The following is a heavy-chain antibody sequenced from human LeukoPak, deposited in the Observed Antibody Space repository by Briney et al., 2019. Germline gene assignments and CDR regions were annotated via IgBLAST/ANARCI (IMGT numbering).Heavy chain of an antibody. Sequence: PGGSLRLSCAASGFTFISYWMSWVRQAPGKGLEWVANIKEDGSEKYYVDSVRGRFTISRDNAKNSLCLQMNSLRAEDTAVYYCARDQYWGQGTLVTVSS. CDR3: ARDQY. CDR1: GFTFISYW. V-gene: IGHV3-7*01. CDR2: IKEDGSEK. J-gene: IGHJ4*02.